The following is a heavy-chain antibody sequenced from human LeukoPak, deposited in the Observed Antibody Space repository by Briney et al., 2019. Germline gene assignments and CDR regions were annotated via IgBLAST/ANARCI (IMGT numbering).Heavy chain of an antibody. D-gene: IGHD3-16*01. Sequence: SETLSLTCTVSGASVSSGGYYWSWIRQPPGKGLEWIGYIYYSGSTNYNPSLKSRVTISVDTSKNQFSLKANSVTAADTAIYFFARRGCSGGSFYYWGQGTLGNVSS. CDR2: IYYSGST. CDR1: GASVSSGGYY. V-gene: IGHV4-61*08. CDR3: ARRGCSGGSFYY. J-gene: IGHJ4*02.